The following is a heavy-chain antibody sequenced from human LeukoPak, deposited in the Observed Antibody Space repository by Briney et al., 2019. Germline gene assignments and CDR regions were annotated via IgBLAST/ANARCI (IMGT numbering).Heavy chain of an antibody. CDR2: ISAYNGNT. Sequence: ASVKVSCKASGYTFTSYGISWVRQAPGQGLEWMGCISAYNGNTNYAQKLQGRVTMTTDTSTSTAYMELRSLRSDDTAVYYCARTPPDDTLTGYYREYYYYGMDVWGQGTTVTVSS. CDR1: GYTFTSYG. J-gene: IGHJ6*02. D-gene: IGHD3-9*01. CDR3: ARTPPDDTLTGYYREYYYYGMDV. V-gene: IGHV1-18*01.